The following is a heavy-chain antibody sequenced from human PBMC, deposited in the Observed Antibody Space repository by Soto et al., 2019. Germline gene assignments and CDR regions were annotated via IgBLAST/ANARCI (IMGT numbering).Heavy chain of an antibody. J-gene: IGHJ4*02. V-gene: IGHV4-31*03. D-gene: IGHD3-3*01. CDR3: ARDSSAYVDY. CDR1: GGSISSGGYY. CDR2: IYYSGST. Sequence: SETLSLTCIVSGGSISSGGYYWSWIRQHPGKGLEWIGYIYYSGSTYYNPSLKSRVTISVDTSKNHFSLKLSSVTAADTAVYYCARDSSAYVDYWGQGTLLTVSS.